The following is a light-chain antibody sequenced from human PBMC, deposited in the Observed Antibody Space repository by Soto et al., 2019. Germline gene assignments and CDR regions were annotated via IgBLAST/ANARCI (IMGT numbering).Light chain of an antibody. V-gene: IGLV2-8*01. Sequence: QSALTQPASVSGSAGQSITISCSGTMRDVGAYNLVSWFQQHPGKAPKLIIHEVNQRPSGVPDRFSGSKSGNTASLTVSGLQAEDEGTYYCSSYGGYNNVVFGTGTKLTVL. CDR2: EVN. J-gene: IGLJ1*01. CDR3: SSYGGYNNVV. CDR1: MRDVGAYNL.